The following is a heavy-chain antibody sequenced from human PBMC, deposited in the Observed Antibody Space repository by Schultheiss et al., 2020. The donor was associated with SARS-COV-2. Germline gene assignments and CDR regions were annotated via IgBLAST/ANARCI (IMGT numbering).Heavy chain of an antibody. D-gene: IGHD1-26*01. V-gene: IGHV4-39*01. J-gene: IGHJ4*02. CDR2: IYYSGST. CDR1: GGSISSSSYY. Sequence: SETLSLTCTVSGGSISSSSYYWGWIRQPPGKGLEWIGSIYYSGSTYYNPSLKSRVTISVDTSKNQFSLKLSSVTAADTAVYYCARVGARGGIDYWVQGTLVTVSS. CDR3: ARVGARGGIDY.